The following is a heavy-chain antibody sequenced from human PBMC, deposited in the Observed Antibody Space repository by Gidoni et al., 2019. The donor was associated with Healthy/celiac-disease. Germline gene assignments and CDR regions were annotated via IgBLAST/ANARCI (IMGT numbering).Heavy chain of an antibody. D-gene: IGHD3-22*01. Sequence: EVQLVESGGGLVQPGGSLRLSCAASGFTFSSYSMNWVRQAPGKGLEWVSYISSSSSTIYYADSVKGRFTISRDNAKNSLYLQMNSLRDEDTAVYYCARGSNYYDSSGYYYIGGGGMDVWGQGTTVTVSS. J-gene: IGHJ6*02. CDR3: ARGSNYYDSSGYYYIGGGGMDV. CDR2: ISSSSSTI. V-gene: IGHV3-48*02. CDR1: GFTFSSYS.